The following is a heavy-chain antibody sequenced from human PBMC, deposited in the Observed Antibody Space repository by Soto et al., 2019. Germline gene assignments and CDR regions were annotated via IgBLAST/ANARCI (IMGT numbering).Heavy chain of an antibody. J-gene: IGHJ4*02. Sequence: GGSLRLSCAASGFFFSSYAMSWVRQAPGKGLEWVSGIGGSGGYKSYADSVKGRSTISRDNSKNTLYLQMESLGAEDTAVYYCAKDAAMISRPFNYFHYWGQGPLVTVS. V-gene: IGHV3-23*01. CDR1: GFFFSSYA. CDR2: IGGSGGYK. CDR3: AKDAAMISRPFNYFHY. D-gene: IGHD3-16*01.